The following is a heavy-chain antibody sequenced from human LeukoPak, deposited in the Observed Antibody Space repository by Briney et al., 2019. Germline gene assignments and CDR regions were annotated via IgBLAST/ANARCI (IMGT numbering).Heavy chain of an antibody. J-gene: IGHJ2*01. CDR1: GYSISSGYY. CDR2: IYHSGST. V-gene: IGHV4-38-2*02. D-gene: IGHD6-19*01. CDR3: ARSGIAVAGTRYFDL. Sequence: SETLSLTCTVSGYSISSGYYWGWIRQPPGKGLEWIGSIYHSGSTYYNPSLKSRVTISVDTSKNQFSLKLSSVTAADTAVYYCARSGIAVAGTRYFDLWGRGTLVTVSS.